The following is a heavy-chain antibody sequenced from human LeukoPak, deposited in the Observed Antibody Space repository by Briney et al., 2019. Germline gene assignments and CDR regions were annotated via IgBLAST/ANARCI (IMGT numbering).Heavy chain of an antibody. CDR2: IYYSGST. CDR3: ARGRGYSYGYAFDY. V-gene: IGHV4-59*01. D-gene: IGHD5-18*01. Sequence: SETLSLTCTVSGGSISSYYWSWIRQPPGKGLEWIGYIYYSGSTNYNPSLKSRVTISVDTSKNQFPLKLSSVTAADTAVYYCARGRGYSYGYAFDYWGQGTLVTVSS. CDR1: GGSISSYY. J-gene: IGHJ4*02.